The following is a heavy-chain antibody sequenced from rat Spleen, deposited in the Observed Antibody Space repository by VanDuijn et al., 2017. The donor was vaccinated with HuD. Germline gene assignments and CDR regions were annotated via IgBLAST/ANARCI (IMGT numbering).Heavy chain of an antibody. D-gene: IGHD4-1*01. CDR3: ARGRASYDVMDA. V-gene: IGHV5-29*01. J-gene: IGHJ4*01. CDR1: GFTFSNYG. CDR2: ISYDGSST. Sequence: EVQLVESGGGLVQPGRSLKLSCAASGFTFSNYGMAWVRQAPTKGLEWVASISYDGSSTYYRDSVKGRFTISRDNAKSTLYLQMDSRRSEDTAPYYCARGRASYDVMDAWGKGASVTVSS.